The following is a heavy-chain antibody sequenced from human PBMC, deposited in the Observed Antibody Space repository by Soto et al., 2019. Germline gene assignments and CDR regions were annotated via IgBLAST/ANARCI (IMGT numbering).Heavy chain of an antibody. CDR3: AKKRGATGNWSFEV. CDR1: GFIFSGFA. V-gene: IGHV3-23*01. Sequence: EVQLLESGGGLAQPGGSLRLSCAASGFIFSGFAMTWVRQAPGKGLEWVSTISNSGDTYYTDSVKGRFTISRDNSKNTLFLQMNSLRAGDTAAYYCAKKRGATGNWSFEVWGRGTLVIVSS. D-gene: IGHD1-26*01. J-gene: IGHJ2*01. CDR2: ISNSGDT.